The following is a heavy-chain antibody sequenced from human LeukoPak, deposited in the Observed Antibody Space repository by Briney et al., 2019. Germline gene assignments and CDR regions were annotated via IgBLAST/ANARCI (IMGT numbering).Heavy chain of an antibody. CDR1: GFTFRNYV. V-gene: IGHV3-30-3*01. Sequence: GGSLRLSCAASGFTFRNYVMHWVRQAPGKGLEWVAAMSYDGSNKYYADSVKGRFTISRDNSNNTLYLQMNSLRAEDTAVYYYARDHPEFDYWGQGTLVTVSS. J-gene: IGHJ4*02. CDR3: ARDHPEFDY. CDR2: MSYDGSNK.